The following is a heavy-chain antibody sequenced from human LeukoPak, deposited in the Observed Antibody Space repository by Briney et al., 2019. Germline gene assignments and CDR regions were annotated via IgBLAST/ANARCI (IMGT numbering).Heavy chain of an antibody. Sequence: PGGSLRLSCAASGFRFSSYVMSWVRQAPGEGLEYVSSIDGSDGDSYYADSVKGRFTISRDNSKNTLFLQMNSLRVEDTAVYYCARVDSGNYDYWGQGTLLTVSS. J-gene: IGHJ4*02. CDR3: ARVDSGNYDY. D-gene: IGHD1-26*01. CDR2: IDGSDGDS. V-gene: IGHV3-23*01. CDR1: GFRFSSYV.